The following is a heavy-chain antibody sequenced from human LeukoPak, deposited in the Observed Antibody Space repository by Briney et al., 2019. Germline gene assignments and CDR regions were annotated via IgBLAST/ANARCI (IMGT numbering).Heavy chain of an antibody. J-gene: IGHJ4*02. V-gene: IGHV1-18*01. CDR3: AKLMDNNYDGSAFDH. CDR1: GFTSTSYG. D-gene: IGHD3-22*01. CDR2: ISAYNGNT. Sequence: GASVKVSCKASGFTSTSYGIHWVRQAPGQGLEWMGWISAYNGNTNYAQKLQDRVTMTTDTSASTAYVELRSLTSDDTALYYCAKLMDNNYDGSAFDHWGQGTLVTVSS.